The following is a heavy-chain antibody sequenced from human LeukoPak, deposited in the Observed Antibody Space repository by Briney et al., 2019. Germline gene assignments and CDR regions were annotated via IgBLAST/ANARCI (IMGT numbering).Heavy chain of an antibody. CDR2: IKQDGSEK. CDR1: GFTFSNYW. J-gene: IGHJ4*02. CDR3: ARGYDRAFDY. V-gene: IGHV3-7*01. D-gene: IGHD5-12*01. Sequence: GGSLRLSCAASGFTFSNYWMSWVRQAPGKGLEWVANIKQDGSEKFYVDSVKGRFTISRDNAKNSLYLQMNSLRAEDTAVYYCARGYDRAFDYWGQGTLVTVSS.